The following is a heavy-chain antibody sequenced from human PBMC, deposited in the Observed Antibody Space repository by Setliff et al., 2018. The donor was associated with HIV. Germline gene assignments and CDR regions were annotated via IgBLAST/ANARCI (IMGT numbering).Heavy chain of an antibody. CDR3: ARDSPPSHFDY. J-gene: IGHJ4*02. CDR1: GFTFSSYA. Sequence: GGSLRLSCAASGFTFSSYAMSWVRQAPGKGLEWVSVIYSDGSSYYADSVRGRFTISRDNYKNTLYLQMNSLRPEDTAVYYCARDSPPSHFDYWGQGILVTVS. CDR2: IYSDGSS. V-gene: IGHV3-23*03.